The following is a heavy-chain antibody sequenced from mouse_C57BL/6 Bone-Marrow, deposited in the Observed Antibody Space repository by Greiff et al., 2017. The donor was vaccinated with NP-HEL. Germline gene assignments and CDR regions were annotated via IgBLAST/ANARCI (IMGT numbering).Heavy chain of an antibody. V-gene: IGHV5-6*01. CDR3: ARPSLRQLRLQVSYAMDY. CDR1: GFTFSSYG. D-gene: IGHD3-2*02. J-gene: IGHJ4*01. CDR2: ISSGGSYT. Sequence: EVKLVESGGDLVKPGGSLKLSCAASGFTFSSYGMSWVRQTPDKRLEWVATISSGGSYTYYPDSVKGRFTISRDNAKNTLYLQMSRLKSEETAMYYCARPSLRQLRLQVSYAMDYWGQGTSVTVSS.